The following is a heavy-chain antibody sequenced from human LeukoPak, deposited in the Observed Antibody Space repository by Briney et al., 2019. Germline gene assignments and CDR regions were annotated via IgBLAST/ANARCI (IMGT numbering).Heavy chain of an antibody. Sequence: GGSLRLSCAASGFTFSSYSMNWVRQAPGKGLELVSSISSSSSYIYYADSVKGRFTISRDNAKNSLYLQMNSLRAEDTAVYYCARGGVTTNWFDPWGQGTLVTVSS. CDR2: ISSSSSYI. CDR1: GFTFSSYS. CDR3: ARGGVTTNWFDP. V-gene: IGHV3-21*01. D-gene: IGHD4-11*01. J-gene: IGHJ5*02.